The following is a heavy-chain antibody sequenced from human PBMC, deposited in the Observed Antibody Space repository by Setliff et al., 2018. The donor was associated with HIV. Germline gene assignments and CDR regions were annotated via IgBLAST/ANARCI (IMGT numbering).Heavy chain of an antibody. J-gene: IGHJ4*02. CDR1: DESFSGNY. CDR3: ARGSIGLGSYRNAYYFDF. D-gene: IGHD1-26*01. CDR2: IDHSGST. V-gene: IGHV4-34*01. Sequence: SETLSLTCTVYDESFSGNYLTWIRQSPGKGLEWMGEIDHSGSTKHNPSLKSEVTISTDTSENQFSLNVTSVTAADTAVYYCARGSIGLGSYRNAYYFDFWGQGVLVTVSS.